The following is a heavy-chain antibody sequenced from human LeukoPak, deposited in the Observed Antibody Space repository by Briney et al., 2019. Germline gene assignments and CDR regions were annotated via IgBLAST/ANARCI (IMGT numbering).Heavy chain of an antibody. CDR1: GGSISSYY. Sequence: KPSETLSLTCTVSGGSISSYYWSWIRQPPGKGLEWIGYIYSSGSTNYNPSLKSRVTISVDTSKNQFSLKLSSVTAADTAVYYCAREADSSGWCDYWGQGTLVTVSS. D-gene: IGHD6-19*01. V-gene: IGHV4-59*01. CDR2: IYSSGST. J-gene: IGHJ4*02. CDR3: AREADSSGWCDY.